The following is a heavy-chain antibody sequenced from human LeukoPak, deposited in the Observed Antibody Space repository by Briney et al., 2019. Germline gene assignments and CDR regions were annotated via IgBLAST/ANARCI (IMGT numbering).Heavy chain of an antibody. CDR3: ARVLTGSGWYKDY. J-gene: IGHJ4*02. Sequence: ASVKVSCKAPGYTFTSYGISWVRQAPGQGLEWMGWISGYNGNTNYAQKLQGRVTMTTDTSTSAVYMELRSLRSDDTAVYYCARVLTGSGWYKDYWGQGTLVTVSS. CDR2: ISGYNGNT. V-gene: IGHV1-18*04. CDR1: GYTFTSYG. D-gene: IGHD6-19*01.